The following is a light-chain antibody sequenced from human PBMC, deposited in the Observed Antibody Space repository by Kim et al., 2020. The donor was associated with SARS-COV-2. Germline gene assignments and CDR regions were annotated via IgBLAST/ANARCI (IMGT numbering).Light chain of an antibody. CDR2: DNN. V-gene: IGLV1-51*01. CDR1: SSNIGNNY. CDR3: GTWDTSLSAGV. J-gene: IGLJ1*01. Sequence: GQKVTISCSGSSSNIGNNYVSWYQQFPGTAPKLLIYDNNKRPSGIPDRFSGSKSGTSATLGITGLQTGDDADYYCGTWDTSLSAGVFGTGTKVTVL.